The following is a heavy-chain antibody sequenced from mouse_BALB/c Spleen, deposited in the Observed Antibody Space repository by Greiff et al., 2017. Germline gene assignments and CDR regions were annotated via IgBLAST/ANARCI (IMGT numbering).Heavy chain of an antibody. CDR2: ISSGGST. V-gene: IGHV5-6-5*01. CDR3: ARGWRDGYYFDY. J-gene: IGHJ2*01. Sequence: EVMLVESGGGLVKPGGSLKLSCAASGFTFSSYAMSWVRQTPEKRLEWVASISSGGSTYYPDSVKGRFTISRDNARNILYLQMSSLRSEDTAMYYCARGWRDGYYFDYWGQGTTLTVSS. D-gene: IGHD2-3*01. CDR1: GFTFSSYA.